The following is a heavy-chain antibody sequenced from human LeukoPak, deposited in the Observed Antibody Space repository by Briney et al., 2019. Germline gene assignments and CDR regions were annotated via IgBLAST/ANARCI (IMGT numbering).Heavy chain of an antibody. CDR1: GYTFTSYD. Sequence: ASVKVSCKASGYTFTSYDINWVRQATGQGLGWMGWMNPNSGNTGYAQKFQGRVTMTRNTSISTAYMELSSLRSEDTAVYYCAVLLWFGELRADYWGQGTLVTVSS. CDR2: MNPNSGNT. J-gene: IGHJ4*02. CDR3: AVLLWFGELRADY. V-gene: IGHV1-8*01. D-gene: IGHD3-10*01.